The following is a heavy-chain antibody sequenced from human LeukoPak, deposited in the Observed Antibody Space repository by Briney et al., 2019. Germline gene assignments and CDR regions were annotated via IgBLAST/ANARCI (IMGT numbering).Heavy chain of an antibody. Sequence: SETLSLTCTVSGDSISSYYRSWLRQPPGKRLEWIGYVSNIETTNYNPSLKSRVTISVDTSKNQFSLRLNSVTAADAAVYYCARPIHYYDTSGYSVWGQGTLVTVSS. V-gene: IGHV4-59*01. CDR1: GDSISSYY. D-gene: IGHD3-22*01. CDR2: VSNIETT. J-gene: IGHJ4*02. CDR3: ARPIHYYDTSGYSV.